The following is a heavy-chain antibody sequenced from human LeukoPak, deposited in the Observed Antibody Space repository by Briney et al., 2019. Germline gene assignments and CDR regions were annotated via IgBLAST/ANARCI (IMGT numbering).Heavy chain of an antibody. CDR2: IYYSGST. CDR3: ARGNYCSGGSCYWFDP. Sequence: LETLSLTCTVSGGSVSSGSYYWSWIRQPPGKGPEWIGYIYYSGSTNYNPSLKSRVTISVDTSKNQFSLKLSSVTAADTAVYYCARGNYCSGGSCYWFDPWGQGTLVTVSS. V-gene: IGHV4-61*01. D-gene: IGHD2-15*01. CDR1: GGSVSSGSYY. J-gene: IGHJ5*02.